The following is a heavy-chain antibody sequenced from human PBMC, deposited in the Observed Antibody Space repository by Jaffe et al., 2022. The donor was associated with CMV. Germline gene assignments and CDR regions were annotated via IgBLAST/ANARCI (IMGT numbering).Heavy chain of an antibody. D-gene: IGHD3-10*01. Sequence: QLQLQESGPGLVKPSETLSLTCTVSGGSISSSSYYWGWIRQPPGKGLEWIGSIYYSGSTYYNPSLKSRVTISVDTSKNQFSLKLSSVTAADTAVYYCARPTKRGLLWFGEFLIWGQGTLVTVSS. J-gene: IGHJ4*02. V-gene: IGHV4-39*01. CDR2: IYYSGST. CDR3: ARPTKRGLLWFGEFLI. CDR1: GGSISSSSYY.